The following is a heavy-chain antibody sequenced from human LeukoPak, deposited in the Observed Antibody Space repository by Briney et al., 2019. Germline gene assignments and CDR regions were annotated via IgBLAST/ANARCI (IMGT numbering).Heavy chain of an antibody. CDR2: MYYGGTT. CDR1: GGSISSYY. Sequence: PSETLSLTCTVSGGSISSYYWSWIRQPPGKGLEWIGTMYYGGTTYYNPSLKSRVTISVDTSKNQFSLKLASVTAADTAVYYCARLGDDGSGWYYFDYWGQGTLVTASS. CDR3: ARLGDDGSGWYYFDY. J-gene: IGHJ4*02. D-gene: IGHD6-19*01. V-gene: IGHV4-59*04.